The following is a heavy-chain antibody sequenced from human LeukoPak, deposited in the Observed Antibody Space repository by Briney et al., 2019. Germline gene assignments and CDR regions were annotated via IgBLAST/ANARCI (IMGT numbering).Heavy chain of an antibody. CDR3: ARDNVDYPNWLDP. Sequence: GASVKVSCKASGYTLTSYGISWVRQAPGQGLEWMGWINNYNGNTKYAQKVQGRVIMTTDTSTSTAYMELRSLRSDDTAVYYCARDNVDYPNWLDPWGQGTLVTVSS. CDR1: GYTLTSYG. J-gene: IGHJ5*02. V-gene: IGHV1-18*01. D-gene: IGHD4-11*01. CDR2: INNYNGNT.